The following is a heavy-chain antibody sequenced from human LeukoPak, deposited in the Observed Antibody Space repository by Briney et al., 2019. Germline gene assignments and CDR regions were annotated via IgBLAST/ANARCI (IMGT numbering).Heavy chain of an antibody. J-gene: IGHJ4*02. V-gene: IGHV3-21*01. Sequence: SGGSLRLSCAASGFTFSSYSMNWVRQAPGKGLEWVSSISSSSSYIYYADSVKGRFTISRDNAKNSLYLQMNSLRVEDTAVYYCARRYSGYDCGDYWGQGTLVTVSS. CDR1: GFTFSSYS. CDR3: ARRYSGYDCGDY. D-gene: IGHD5-12*01. CDR2: ISSSSSYI.